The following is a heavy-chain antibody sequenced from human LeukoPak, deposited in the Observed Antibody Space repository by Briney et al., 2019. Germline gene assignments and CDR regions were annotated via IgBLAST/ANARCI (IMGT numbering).Heavy chain of an antibody. V-gene: IGHV3-33*01. Sequence: GGSLRLSCAASGFTFSSYGMHWVRQAPGKGLEWVAVIWYDGSNKYYADSVKGRFTISRDNSKNTLYLQMNSLRAEDTAVYYRARDSTVTGAFDYWGQGTQVTVSS. D-gene: IGHD4-17*01. J-gene: IGHJ4*02. CDR3: ARDSTVTGAFDY. CDR2: IWYDGSNK. CDR1: GFTFSSYG.